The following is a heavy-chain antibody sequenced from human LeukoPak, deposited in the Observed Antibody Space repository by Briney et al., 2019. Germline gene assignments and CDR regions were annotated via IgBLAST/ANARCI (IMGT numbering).Heavy chain of an antibody. Sequence: SQTLSLTCTVSGRSLSRGDYYWSWIRQPPGKGLEWIGHIYYSRSTYYNPSLKSRLTLSVDTSKNQFCLKLSSVTAADAAVYDCVRNYDFWSGRYAFDIWGQGTMVTVSS. CDR2: IYYSRST. CDR1: GRSLSRGDYY. D-gene: IGHD3-3*01. J-gene: IGHJ3*02. V-gene: IGHV4-30-4*08. CDR3: VRNYDFWSGRYAFDI.